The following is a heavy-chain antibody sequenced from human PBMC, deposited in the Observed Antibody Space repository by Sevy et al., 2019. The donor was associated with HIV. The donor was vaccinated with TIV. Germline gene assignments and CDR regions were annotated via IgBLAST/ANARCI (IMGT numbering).Heavy chain of an antibody. CDR2: MNPNSGNT. D-gene: IGHD5-12*01. J-gene: IGHJ4*02. Sequence: ASVKVSCKASGYTFTSYDIIWVRQATGQGLEWMGWMNPNSGNTGYAQKFQGRVTITRNTSISTAYMELSSLRSEDTAVYYCARVRAYPDRGYSGYVIKGLDYWGQGTLVTVSS. V-gene: IGHV1-8*03. CDR3: ARVRAYPDRGYSGYVIKGLDY. CDR1: GYTFTSYD.